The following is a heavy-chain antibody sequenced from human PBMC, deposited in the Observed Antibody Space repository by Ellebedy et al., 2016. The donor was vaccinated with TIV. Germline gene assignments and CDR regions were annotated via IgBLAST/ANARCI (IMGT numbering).Heavy chain of an antibody. Sequence: GESLKISCAASGFTFSPYSMNWVRQAPGKGLEWVSYISGSSLTKFYADSVKGRFPISRDNAESSLFLQMESLRVEDTAVYYCARDMAWGNERMNDAFDIWGQGTMVIVSS. CDR1: GFTFSPYS. J-gene: IGHJ3*02. CDR3: ARDMAWGNERMNDAFDI. D-gene: IGHD7-27*01. CDR2: ISGSSLTK. V-gene: IGHV3-48*04.